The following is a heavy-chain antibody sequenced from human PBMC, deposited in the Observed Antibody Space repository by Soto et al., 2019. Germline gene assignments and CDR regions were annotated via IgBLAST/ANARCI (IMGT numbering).Heavy chain of an antibody. V-gene: IGHV4-59*01. CDR3: ARDMHAGFNHYLDH. Sequence: GTLSLRYIVCGCSITPYHWSWIRPFPGKGLEWIAYTAYTGNTNYNPSLKSRVTISMDTPKNQLSLKLTSVTAADTAVYLCARDMHAGFNHYLDHWDQGTLVTFSS. J-gene: IGHJ4*02. CDR2: TAYTGNT. D-gene: IGHD2-8*01. CDR1: GCSITPYH.